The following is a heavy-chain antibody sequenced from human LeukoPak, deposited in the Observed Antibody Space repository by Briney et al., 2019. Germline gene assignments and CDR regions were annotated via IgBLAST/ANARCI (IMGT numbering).Heavy chain of an antibody. Sequence: GGSLRLSCAASGFTFSSYAMSWVRQAPGKGLEWVSVIYSGGSTCYADSVKGRFTISRDNSKNTLYLQMNSLRAEDTAVYYCARDGTIAVAGAFDIWGQGTMVTVSS. CDR3: ARDGTIAVAGAFDI. D-gene: IGHD6-19*01. V-gene: IGHV3-66*01. CDR1: GFTFSSYA. CDR2: IYSGGST. J-gene: IGHJ3*02.